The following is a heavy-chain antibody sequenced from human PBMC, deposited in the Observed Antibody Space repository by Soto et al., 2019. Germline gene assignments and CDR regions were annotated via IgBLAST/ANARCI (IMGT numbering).Heavy chain of an antibody. V-gene: IGHV3-7*05. CDR3: AREVPVGVLDY. CDR2: TKQDGSGK. J-gene: IGHJ4*02. Sequence: GSLRLSCAASGFTFSNYWMSWVRQAPGKGLEWVANTKQDGSGKYYVDSVKGRFTISRDNSKNTLYLQMNSLRGDDTAVYYCAREVPVGVLDYWGQGTLVTVSS. CDR1: GFTFSNYW. D-gene: IGHD2-2*01.